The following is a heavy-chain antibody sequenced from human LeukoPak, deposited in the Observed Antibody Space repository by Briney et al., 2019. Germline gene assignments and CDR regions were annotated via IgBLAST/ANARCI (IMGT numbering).Heavy chain of an antibody. Sequence: SETLSLTCTVSGYSISSGYYWGWIRQPPGKGLEWIGSIYHSGSTYYNPSLKSRVTISVDTSKNQFSLKLSSVTAADTAVYYCARDSSSWYRPFDPWGQGTLVTVSS. CDR3: ARDSSSWYRPFDP. V-gene: IGHV4-38-2*02. J-gene: IGHJ5*02. D-gene: IGHD6-13*01. CDR2: IYHSGST. CDR1: GYSISSGYY.